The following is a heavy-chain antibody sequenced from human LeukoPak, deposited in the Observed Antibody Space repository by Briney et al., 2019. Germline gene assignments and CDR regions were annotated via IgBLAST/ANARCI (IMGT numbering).Heavy chain of an antibody. J-gene: IGHJ6*02. CDR1: GFTVSYNH. D-gene: IGHD5/OR15-5a*01. V-gene: IGHV3-53*01. Sequence: GGSLRLSCAASGFTVSYNHMSWVRQAPGKGLEWVSLIYRGGSTNYTASVKGRFTISRDNFKNMVYLQMNNLRGEDTAVYYCAKVMSTTQSFWYGMDAWGQGTSVTVSS. CDR3: AKVMSTTQSFWYGMDA. CDR2: IYRGGST.